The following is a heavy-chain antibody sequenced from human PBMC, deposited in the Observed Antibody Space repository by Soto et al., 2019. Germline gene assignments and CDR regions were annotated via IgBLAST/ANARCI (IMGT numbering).Heavy chain of an antibody. CDR1: GCSISSSSYY. J-gene: IGHJ5*02. Sequence: TSETLSLTCTVSGCSISSSSYYWGWIRQPPGKGLEWIGSIYYSGSTYYNPSLKSRVTISVDTSKNQFSLKLSSVTAADTAVYYCARRSRYNPSHWFDPWGQGTLVTVSS. D-gene: IGHD3-10*01. CDR2: IYYSGST. CDR3: ARRSRYNPSHWFDP. V-gene: IGHV4-39*01.